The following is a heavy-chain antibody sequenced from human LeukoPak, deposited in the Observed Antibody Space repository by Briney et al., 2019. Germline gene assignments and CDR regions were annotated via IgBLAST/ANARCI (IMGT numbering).Heavy chain of an antibody. CDR1: GFTFGDYG. J-gene: IGHJ4*02. D-gene: IGHD4-17*01. CDR3: STTGTIPQSH. V-gene: IGHV3-49*04. Sequence: HSGGPLRLSCTASGFTFGDYGMSWVRQAPGKGLEWVGLIRSKASGGTTEYAAAVKDRFSISRDDSKSIAYLQMNSLKTEDTAVYYCSTTGTIPQSHWGQGTLVTVSS. CDR2: IRSKASGGTT.